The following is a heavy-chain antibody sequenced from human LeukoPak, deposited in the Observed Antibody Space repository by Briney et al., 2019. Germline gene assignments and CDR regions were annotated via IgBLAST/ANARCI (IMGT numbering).Heavy chain of an antibody. J-gene: IGHJ5*02. CDR3: ARIGSDYGDYRGGNWFDP. CDR2: ISSSGSTI. D-gene: IGHD4-17*01. CDR1: GFTFSSYE. V-gene: IGHV3-48*03. Sequence: GGSLRLSCAASGFTFSSYEMNWVRQAPGKGLEWVSYISSSGSTIYYADSVKGRFTISRDNAKNSLYLQMNSLRAEDTAVYYCARIGSDYGDYRGGNWFDPWGQGTLVTVSS.